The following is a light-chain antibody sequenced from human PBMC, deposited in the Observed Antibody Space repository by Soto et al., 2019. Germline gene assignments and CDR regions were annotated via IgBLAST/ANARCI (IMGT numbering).Light chain of an antibody. CDR3: QQYGSSPRT. CDR2: GAS. J-gene: IGKJ1*01. CDR1: QSVSSSY. V-gene: IGKV3-20*01. Sequence: EIVLTLSPGTLSLSPGERATLSCRASQSVSSSYLAWYQQKPGQAPRLLIYGASSRATGIPDRFSGSGSGTDFTLIISRLEPEDFAVYYCQQYGSSPRTFGQGTKVEIK.